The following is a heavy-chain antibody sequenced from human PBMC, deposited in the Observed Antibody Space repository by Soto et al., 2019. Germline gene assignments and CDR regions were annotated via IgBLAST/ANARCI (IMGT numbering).Heavy chain of an antibody. J-gene: IGHJ4*02. CDR2: ISAYSGNT. CDR3: ARGGVLLWFGEPLDS. V-gene: IGHV1-18*01. D-gene: IGHD3-10*01. CDR1: GYPFTRYG. Sequence: QVQLVQSGAEVKKPGASVKVSCKASGYPFTRYGITWVRQAPGQGLEWMGWISAYSGNTNYAHNLRGRVTMTTDTSTSTAYMGLRSLRSDDTAVYYCARGGVLLWFGEPLDSWGQGTLVTVSS.